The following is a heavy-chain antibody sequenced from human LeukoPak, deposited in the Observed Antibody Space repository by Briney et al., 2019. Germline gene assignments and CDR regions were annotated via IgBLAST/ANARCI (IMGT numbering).Heavy chain of an antibody. CDR2: ISYDGSNK. CDR1: GFTFSSYA. V-gene: IGHV3-30-3*01. Sequence: GGSLRLSCAASGFTFSSYAMHWVRQAPGKGLEWVAVISYDGSNKYYADSVKGRFTISRDNSKNTLYLQMNSLRAEDTAVYYCARMMAGRGHYYGMDVWGQGTTVTVSS. D-gene: IGHD5-24*01. J-gene: IGHJ6*02. CDR3: ARMMAGRGHYYGMDV.